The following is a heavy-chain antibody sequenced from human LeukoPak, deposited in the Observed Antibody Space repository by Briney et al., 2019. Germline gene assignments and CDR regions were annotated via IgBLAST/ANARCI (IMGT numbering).Heavy chain of an antibody. J-gene: IGHJ4*02. V-gene: IGHV1-69*01. CDR3: ARDLGYCTNGVCHTRFDY. CDR1: GGTFSSYV. D-gene: IGHD2-8*01. CDR2: IIPIFGTA. Sequence: ASVKVSCKASGGTFSSYVISWVRQAPGQGLEWMGGIIPIFGTANYAQKFQGRVTITADESTSTAYMELSSLRSEDTAVYYCARDLGYCTNGVCHTRFDYWGQGTLVAVSS.